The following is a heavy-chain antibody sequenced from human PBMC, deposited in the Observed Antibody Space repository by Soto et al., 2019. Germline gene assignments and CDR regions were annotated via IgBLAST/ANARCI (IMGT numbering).Heavy chain of an antibody. V-gene: IGHV1-58*01. CDR1: GFTFTSSA. J-gene: IGHJ4*02. D-gene: IGHD1-26*01. CDR3: AADSPGIVGATNFHY. CDR2: IVVGSGNT. Sequence: ASVKVSCKASGFTFTSSAVQWVRQARGQRLEWIGWIVVGSGNTNYAQKFQERVTITRDMSTSTAYMELSSLRSEDTAVYYCAADSPGIVGATNFHYWGQGTLVTVSS.